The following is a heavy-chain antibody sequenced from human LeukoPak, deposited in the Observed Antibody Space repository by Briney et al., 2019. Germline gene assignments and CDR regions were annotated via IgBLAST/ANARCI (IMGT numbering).Heavy chain of an antibody. Sequence: SETLSLTCTVSGGSISSSSYYWGWIRQPPGKGLEWIGSIYYSGSTNYNPSLKSRVTISVDTSKNQFSLKLSSVTAADTAVYYCARYRRAYYYYYYMDVWGKGTTVTVSS. CDR2: IYYSGST. D-gene: IGHD4-11*01. CDR1: GGSISSSSYY. CDR3: ARYRRAYYYYYYMDV. V-gene: IGHV4-39*07. J-gene: IGHJ6*03.